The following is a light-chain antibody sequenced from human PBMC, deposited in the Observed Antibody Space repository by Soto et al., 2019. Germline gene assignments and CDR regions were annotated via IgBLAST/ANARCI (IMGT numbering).Light chain of an antibody. J-gene: IGKJ4*01. CDR2: GAS. CDR1: QTVGNNF. CDR3: QLYDNSPLT. Sequence: EIVLTQSPVTLSLSPGERATLSCRASQTVGNNFLAWYQQKPGQAPRLLISGASGRATGIPDRFSGSGSGTDFSLTITRLEPDDFAVYYCQLYDNSPLTFGGGTKVDIK. V-gene: IGKV3-20*01.